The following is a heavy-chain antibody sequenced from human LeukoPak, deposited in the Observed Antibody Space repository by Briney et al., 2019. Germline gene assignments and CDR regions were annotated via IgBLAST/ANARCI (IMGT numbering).Heavy chain of an antibody. D-gene: IGHD2-21*02. CDR1: GFTFSSYD. J-gene: IGHJ4*02. CDR2: INTIGGST. V-gene: IGHV3-23*01. CDR3: AKADSARGVTLKSTIDY. Sequence: GGSLRLSCAASGFTFSSYDMSWVRQAPGKGLEWVSTINTIGGSTYYADSVKGRFTISRDNSKNTLYLQMNSLRAEDTAVYYCAKADSARGVTLKSTIDYWGQGTLVTVSS.